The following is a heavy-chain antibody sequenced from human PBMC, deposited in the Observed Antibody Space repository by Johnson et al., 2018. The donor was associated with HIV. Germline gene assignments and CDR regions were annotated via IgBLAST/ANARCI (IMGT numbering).Heavy chain of an antibody. J-gene: IGHJ3*02. V-gene: IGHV3-30*04. Sequence: QVQLVESGGGLVQPGGSLRLSCAASGFTFSSYAMHWVRQAPGKGLEWVAVISYDGSNKYYADSVKGRFTISRDNSKNTLYLQMNSLRAEDTAVYYCARGSYDVWSGYYTGHDAFDIWGQGTMVTVSS. CDR3: ARGSYDVWSGYYTGHDAFDI. D-gene: IGHD3-3*01. CDR1: GFTFSSYA. CDR2: ISYDGSNK.